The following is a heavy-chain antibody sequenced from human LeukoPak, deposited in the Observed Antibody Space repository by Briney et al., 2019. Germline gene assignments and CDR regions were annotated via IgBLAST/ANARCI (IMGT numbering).Heavy chain of an antibody. CDR3: ANLQHIVVVPAAISGDY. V-gene: IGHV3-64*01. CDR1: GFTFSSFA. Sequence: PGGSLRLSCAASGFTFSSFAMHWVRQAPGKGLEYVSAISSNGDSTYYGKSVRGRFTISRDNSKNTLYLQMDSLRAEDTAVYYCANLQHIVVVPAAISGDYWGQGTLVTVSS. J-gene: IGHJ4*02. CDR2: ISSNGDST. D-gene: IGHD2-2*02.